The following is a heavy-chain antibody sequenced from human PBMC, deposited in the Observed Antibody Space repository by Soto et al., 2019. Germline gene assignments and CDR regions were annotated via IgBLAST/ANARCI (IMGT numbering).Heavy chain of an antibody. Sequence: GGSLRLSCAASGFTFSSYSMNWVRQAPGKGLEWVPSISSSSSYIYYADSVKGRFTFSRDNAKNSLYLQMNSLRAEDTAVYYCARAVEYSSSYDAFDIWGQGTMVTVSS. CDR2: ISSSSSYI. J-gene: IGHJ3*02. CDR3: ARAVEYSSSYDAFDI. D-gene: IGHD6-6*01. CDR1: GFTFSSYS. V-gene: IGHV3-21*01.